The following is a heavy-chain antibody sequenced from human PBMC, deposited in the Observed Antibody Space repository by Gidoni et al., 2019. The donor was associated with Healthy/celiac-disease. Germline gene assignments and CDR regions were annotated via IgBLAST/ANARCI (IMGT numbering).Heavy chain of an antibody. Sequence: QVQLVQSGAEVKKPGASVKVSCKASGYTFTSYGISWVRQAPGQGLEWMGGISAYNGNTNYAQKLQGRVTMTTDTSTSTAYMELRSLRSDDTAVYYCARAMVPAAIPGYYGMDVWGQGTTVTVSS. J-gene: IGHJ6*02. CDR2: ISAYNGNT. V-gene: IGHV1-18*04. D-gene: IGHD2-2*01. CDR1: GYTFTSYG. CDR3: ARAMVPAAIPGYYGMDV.